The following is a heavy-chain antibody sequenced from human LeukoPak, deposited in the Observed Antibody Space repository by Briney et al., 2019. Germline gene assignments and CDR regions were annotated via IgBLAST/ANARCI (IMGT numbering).Heavy chain of an antibody. CDR2: IIPIFGTA. V-gene: IGHV1-69*01. J-gene: IGHJ4*02. Sequence: SVKVSSKPSGATFSTYAISWGRRAPGQGLEWMGGIIPIFGTANYAQKFQGRVTITADESTSTAYMELSSLRSEDTAVYYCARENYYGSGPTFDYWGQGTLVTVSS. CDR3: ARENYYGSGPTFDY. D-gene: IGHD3-10*01. CDR1: GATFSTYA.